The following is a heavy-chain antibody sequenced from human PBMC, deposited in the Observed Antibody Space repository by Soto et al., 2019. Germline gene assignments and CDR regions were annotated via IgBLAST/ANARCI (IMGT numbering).Heavy chain of an antibody. CDR2: ISSSSSYI. J-gene: IGHJ4*02. Sequence: PWGSLRLSCAASGFTFSSYSMNWVRRAPGKGLEWVSSISSSSSYIYYADSVKGRFTISRDNAKNSLYLQMNSLRAEDTAVYYCARDGYYDSSGYSLDYWGQGTLVTVSS. D-gene: IGHD3-22*01. V-gene: IGHV3-21*01. CDR1: GFTFSSYS. CDR3: ARDGYYDSSGYSLDY.